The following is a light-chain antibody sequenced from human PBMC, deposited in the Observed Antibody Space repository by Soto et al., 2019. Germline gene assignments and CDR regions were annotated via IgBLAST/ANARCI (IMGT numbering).Light chain of an antibody. Sequence: LTQPASVSGSPGQSITISCTGTSSDVGGYNYVSWYQQHPGKAPKLMIYEVSNRPSGVSNRFSGSKSGNTASLTISGLQAEDEADYYCSSYTSSSTRIFGTGTKVTVL. CDR2: EVS. J-gene: IGLJ1*01. CDR1: SSDVGGYNY. CDR3: SSYTSSSTRI. V-gene: IGLV2-14*01.